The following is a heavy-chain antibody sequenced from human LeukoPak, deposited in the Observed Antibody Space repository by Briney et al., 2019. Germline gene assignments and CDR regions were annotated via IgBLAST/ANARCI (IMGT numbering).Heavy chain of an antibody. Sequence: SPSETLSLTCTVSGGSISSYYWSWIRQPPGKGLEWIGYIYYSGSTNYNPSLKSRVTISVDTSKNQFSLKLSSVTAADTAVYYCAIALMEQRAYYYYGMDVWGQGTTVTVSS. CDR3: AIALMEQRAYYYYGMDV. CDR2: IYYSGST. D-gene: IGHD6-25*01. V-gene: IGHV4-59*01. J-gene: IGHJ6*02. CDR1: GGSISSYY.